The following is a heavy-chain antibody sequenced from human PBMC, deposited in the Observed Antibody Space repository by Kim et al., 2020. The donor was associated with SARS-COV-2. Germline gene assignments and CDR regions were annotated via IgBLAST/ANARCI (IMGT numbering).Heavy chain of an antibody. V-gene: IGHV3-9*01. CDR3: AKLFPGTDY. CDR2: ISWNSGSI. CDR1: GFTFDDYA. Sequence: GGSLRLSCAASGFTFDDYAMHWVRQAPGKGLEWVSGISWNSGSIGYADSVKGRFTISRDNAKNSLYLQMNSLRAEDTALYYCAKLFPGTDYWGQGTLVTVSS. D-gene: IGHD1-1*01. J-gene: IGHJ4*02.